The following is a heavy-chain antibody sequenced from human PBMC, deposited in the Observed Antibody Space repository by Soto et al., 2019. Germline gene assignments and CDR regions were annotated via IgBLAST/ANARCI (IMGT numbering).Heavy chain of an antibody. V-gene: IGHV3-11*05. CDR1: GFTFSDYY. CDR2: ISSSSSYT. CDR3: AREQLLGLRYFDWCPFVY. D-gene: IGHD3-9*01. J-gene: IGHJ4*02. Sequence: GGSLRLSCAASGFTFSDYYMSWIRQAPGKGLEWVSYISSSSSYTNYADSVKGRFTISRDNAKNSLYLQMNSLRAEDTAVYYCAREQLLGLRYFDWCPFVYWGQGPLVTVSS.